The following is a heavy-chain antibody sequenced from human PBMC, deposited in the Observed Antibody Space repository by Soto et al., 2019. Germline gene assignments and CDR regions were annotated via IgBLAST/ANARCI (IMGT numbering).Heavy chain of an antibody. CDR2: LWYDGSNK. Sequence: GGSLRLSCAASGFIFSNYGVHWVRQAPGKGLEWVAVLWYDGSNKYYADSVKGRFTISRDNSKNTLYLQMNSLRAEDTAVYYCARDRKGDYSYYYYGMDVWGQGTTVTVSS. CDR3: ARDRKGDYSYYYYGMDV. J-gene: IGHJ6*02. CDR1: GFIFSNYG. D-gene: IGHD4-17*01. V-gene: IGHV3-33*01.